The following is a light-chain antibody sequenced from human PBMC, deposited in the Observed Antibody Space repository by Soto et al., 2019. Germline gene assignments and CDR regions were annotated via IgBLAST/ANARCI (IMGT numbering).Light chain of an antibody. V-gene: IGKV3-15*01. CDR1: QSVSSN. CDR3: QQSNNWPWT. CDR2: GAS. Sequence: EIVMTQSPATLSVSPGERATLSCRASQSVSSNLAWYQQKPGQAPRLLIYGASTRATGIPARFSGSGSGTEFTLTISRLQSEDVAVYYCQQSNNWPWTFGQGTKVEIK. J-gene: IGKJ1*01.